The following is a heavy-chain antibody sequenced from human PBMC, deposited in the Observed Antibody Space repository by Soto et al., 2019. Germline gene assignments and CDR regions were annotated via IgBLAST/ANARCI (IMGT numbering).Heavy chain of an antibody. J-gene: IGHJ3*02. Sequence: QVQLVQSGAEVKKPGSSVKVSCKASGGTFSSYTISWVRQAPGQGLEWMGRIIPILGIANYAQKFQGRVTITADKSTSTAYMELSSLRSEDTAVYYCARDGDCGDYGVDGAFDIWGQGTMVTVSS. CDR3: ARDGDCGDYGVDGAFDI. CDR2: IIPILGIA. V-gene: IGHV1-69*08. CDR1: GGTFSSYT. D-gene: IGHD4-17*01.